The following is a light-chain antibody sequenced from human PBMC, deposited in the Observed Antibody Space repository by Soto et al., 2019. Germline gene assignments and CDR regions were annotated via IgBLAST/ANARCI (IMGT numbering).Light chain of an antibody. V-gene: IGLV2-8*01. Sequence: QSALTQPPSASGSPGQSVTISCTGTSADVGGYNSVSWYQHHPGKAPKLIIFAVTERPSGVPDRFSCSKSGNTASLTVSGLKAEDEADYYCTSYAGGLVFGGGTKVTFL. CDR3: TSYAGGLV. CDR1: SADVGGYNS. CDR2: AVT. J-gene: IGLJ2*01.